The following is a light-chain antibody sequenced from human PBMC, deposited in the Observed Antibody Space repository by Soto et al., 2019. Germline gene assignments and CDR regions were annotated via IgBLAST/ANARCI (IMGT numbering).Light chain of an antibody. CDR2: KAS. J-gene: IGKJ1*01. Sequence: DIQMTQSPSTLSASVGDRVTITCRASQSISSWLAWYQQKPGKAPKLLIYKASSLEIGVPSRFSGSGSVTEFTLTISSLQPDDFATYYCQQYNSYWTFGQGTKVEIK. CDR3: QQYNSYWT. V-gene: IGKV1-5*03. CDR1: QSISSW.